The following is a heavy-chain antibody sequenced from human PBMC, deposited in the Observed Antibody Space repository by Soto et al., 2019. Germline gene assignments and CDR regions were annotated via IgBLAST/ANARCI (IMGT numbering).Heavy chain of an antibody. V-gene: IGHV1-46*01. CDR3: ARGEGSEYHWVQYYYGMDV. D-gene: IGHD2-2*01. J-gene: IGHJ6*02. CDR2: INPSGGNT. Sequence: QVQLVQSGAEVKKPGASVKVSCKASGYTFTNYYLHWVRQAPGQGLEWLGIINPSGGNTSYAQKFPGRVTMTRDTSTSTVYMELSSLRSEDTAVYYCARGEGSEYHWVQYYYGMDVWGQGTTVTVSS. CDR1: GYTFTNYY.